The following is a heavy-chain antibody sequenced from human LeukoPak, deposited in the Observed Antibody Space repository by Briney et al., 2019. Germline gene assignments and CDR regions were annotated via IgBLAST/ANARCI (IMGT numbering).Heavy chain of an antibody. D-gene: IGHD1-26*01. J-gene: IGHJ4*02. CDR3: ARDKGSGSYAFDY. CDR2: ISYDGSNK. CDR1: GFTFSSYA. V-gene: IGHV3-30-3*01. Sequence: GRSLRLSCAASGFTFSSYAMHWVRQAPGEGLEWVAVISYDGSNKYYADSVKGRFTISRDNSKNTLYLQMNSLRAEDTAVYYCARDKGSGSYAFDYWGQGTLVTVSS.